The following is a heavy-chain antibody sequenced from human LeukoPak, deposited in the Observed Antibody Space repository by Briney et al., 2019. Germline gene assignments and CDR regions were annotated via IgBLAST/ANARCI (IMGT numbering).Heavy chain of an antibody. D-gene: IGHD6-13*01. CDR2: ISGSGSSR. Sequence: GGSLRLSCSASGFTFSSYEMNWVRQAPGKGLEWVSYISGSGSSRYYADSVKGRFTISRDNTSNSLYLQMDSLRAEDTALYYCARVEQQLVRGYWGQGTLVTVSS. CDR3: ARVEQQLVRGY. CDR1: GFTFSSYE. V-gene: IGHV3-48*03. J-gene: IGHJ4*02.